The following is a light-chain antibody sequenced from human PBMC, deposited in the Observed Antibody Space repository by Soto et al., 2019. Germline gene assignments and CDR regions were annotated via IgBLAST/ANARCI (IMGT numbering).Light chain of an antibody. CDR3: AAWDGSLNNVL. CDR1: GSNIGTNT. V-gene: IGLV1-44*01. J-gene: IGLJ2*01. Sequence: QSVLTQPPSASGTPGQRVTISCSGGGSNIGTNTVNWYRQLQGTAPKLVIFGDNQRPSGVPDRFSGSKSGTSASLAISGLQSEDEADYYCAAWDGSLNNVLFGGGTKLTVL. CDR2: GDN.